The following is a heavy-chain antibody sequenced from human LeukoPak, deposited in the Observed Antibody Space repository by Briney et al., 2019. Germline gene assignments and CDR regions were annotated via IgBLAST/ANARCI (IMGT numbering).Heavy chain of an antibody. Sequence: QTGGSLRLSCAASGFTFSSYWMSWVRQAPGKGLEWVANIKQDGSETYYVDSVKGRFTISRDNAKNSLYLQMNSLRAEDTAVYYCARDHAMVRGVITTMIDAFDIWGQGTMVTVSS. V-gene: IGHV3-7*01. D-gene: IGHD3-10*01. CDR2: IKQDGSET. CDR1: GFTFSSYW. CDR3: ARDHAMVRGVITTMIDAFDI. J-gene: IGHJ3*02.